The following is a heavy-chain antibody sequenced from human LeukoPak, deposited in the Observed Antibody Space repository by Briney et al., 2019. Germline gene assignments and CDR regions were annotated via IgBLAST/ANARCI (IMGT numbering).Heavy chain of an antibody. CDR1: GFTVSSNY. CDR2: IYSGGST. Sequence: GGSLRLSCAASGFTVSSNYMSWVRQAPGKGLEWVSVIYSGGSTYYADSVKGRFTISRDNSKNTLYLQVNSLRAEDTAVYYCARERSASDAFDIWGQGTMVTVSS. CDR3: ARERSASDAFDI. V-gene: IGHV3-53*01. J-gene: IGHJ3*02.